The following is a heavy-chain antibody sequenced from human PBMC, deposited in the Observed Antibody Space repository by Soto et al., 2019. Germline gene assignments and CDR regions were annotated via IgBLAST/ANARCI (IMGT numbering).Heavy chain of an antibody. D-gene: IGHD3-3*01. J-gene: IGHJ6*02. CDR1: GFTFSNAW. V-gene: IGHV3-15*01. Sequence: VQLVESGGGLVKPGGSLRLSCAASGFTFSNAWMKWVRQAPGKGLEWVGRISRRADGGATDYAAPVKGRFSISRDDSKNTMRLQMNSLRTQDTGVYYCAIARHGEWFHYTGMDVWGQGTTVTFAS. CDR2: ISRRADGGAT. CDR3: AIARHGEWFHYTGMDV.